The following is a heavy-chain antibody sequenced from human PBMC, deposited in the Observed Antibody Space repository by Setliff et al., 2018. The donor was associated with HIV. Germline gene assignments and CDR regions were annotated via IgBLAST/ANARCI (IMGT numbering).Heavy chain of an antibody. Sequence: NPSETLSLTCTVSGGSISSGSYYWTWIRQPAGKGLEWIGQIYTTGSTKYNPSLKSRVTMSVDTSKNRFSLNLSSVTAADTAVYYCTRGARYAYYYDSSGYYRHFDYWGQGTLVTVSS. CDR1: GGSISSGSYY. CDR3: TRGARYAYYYDSSGYYRHFDY. V-gene: IGHV4-61*09. D-gene: IGHD3-22*01. CDR2: IYTTGST. J-gene: IGHJ4*02.